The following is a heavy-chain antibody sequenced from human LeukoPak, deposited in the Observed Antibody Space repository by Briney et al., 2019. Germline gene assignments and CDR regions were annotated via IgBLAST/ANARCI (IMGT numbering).Heavy chain of an antibody. V-gene: IGHV1-18*01. CDR1: GYTFSSYG. Sequence: ASVKVSCKTSGYTFSSYGISWVRQAPGQGLEWMGWISVYNGNTDYAQKPQGRVTMTTDTSTSTAYMELRSLRSDDTAVYYCARDSAQYTNAWYGDSWGQGTLVTVSS. CDR2: ISVYNGNT. J-gene: IGHJ4*02. D-gene: IGHD6-19*01. CDR3: ARDSAQYTNAWYGDS.